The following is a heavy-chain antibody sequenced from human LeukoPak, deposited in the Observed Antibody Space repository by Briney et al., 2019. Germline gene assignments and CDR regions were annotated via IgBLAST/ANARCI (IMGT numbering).Heavy chain of an antibody. D-gene: IGHD1/OR15-1a*01. CDR2: INWSGVRT. J-gene: IGHJ4*02. V-gene: IGHV3-20*04. Sequence: PGGSLRLSCAASGFTFYDYGMSWVGQAPRKGLEWVSGINWSGVRTVYADSLKGRFTISRDNAKNTLYLQMNSLRAEDTALYYCARNLATTDNWGQGTLVTVSS. CDR1: GFTFYDYG. CDR3: ARNLATTDN.